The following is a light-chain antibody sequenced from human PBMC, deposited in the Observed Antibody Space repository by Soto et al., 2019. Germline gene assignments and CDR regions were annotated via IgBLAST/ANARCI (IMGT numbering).Light chain of an antibody. CDR1: QGISNY. Sequence: AIQLTQSPSSLSASVGDRVTITCRASQGISNYLAWYQQKPGKVPKLLIYDASSLKSGVPARFSGSGSGTEFTLTISSLQPDDFATYYCQQYNTYSTFGQGTRLEIK. J-gene: IGKJ5*01. CDR3: QQYNTYST. V-gene: IGKV1-13*02. CDR2: DAS.